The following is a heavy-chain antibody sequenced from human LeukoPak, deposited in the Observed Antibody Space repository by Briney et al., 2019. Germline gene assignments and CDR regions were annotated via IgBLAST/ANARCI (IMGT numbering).Heavy chain of an antibody. Sequence: PSETLSLTCAVYGGSFSGYYWSWIRQPPGKGLEWIGEINHSGSTNYNPSLKSRVTISADTSKNQFSLKLSSVTAADTAVYYCARRFTNYYYYYMDVWGKGTTVTVSS. V-gene: IGHV4-34*01. J-gene: IGHJ6*03. CDR2: INHSGST. CDR1: GGSFSGYY. CDR3: ARRFTNYYYYYMDV. D-gene: IGHD3-10*01.